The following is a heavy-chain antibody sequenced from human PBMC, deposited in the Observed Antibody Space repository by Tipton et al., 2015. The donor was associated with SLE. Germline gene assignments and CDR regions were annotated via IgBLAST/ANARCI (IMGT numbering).Heavy chain of an antibody. D-gene: IGHD3-10*01. CDR2: IYPGDSDT. V-gene: IGHV5-51*03. Sequence: QLVQSGAEVKKPGESLKISCKGSGYSFTNYWIGWVRQMPGKGLEWMGIIYPGDSDTTYSPSFQGQVTISADKSISTAYLQWSSLKASDSAIYYCAKLSGRGSWRPSYYFDYWGQGTLVTVS. CDR3: AKLSGRGSWRPSYYFDY. CDR1: GYSFTNYW. J-gene: IGHJ4*02.